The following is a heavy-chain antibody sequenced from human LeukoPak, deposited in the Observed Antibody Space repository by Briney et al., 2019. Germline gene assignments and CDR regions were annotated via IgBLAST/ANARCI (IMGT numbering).Heavy chain of an antibody. J-gene: IGHJ4*02. CDR3: AKDWWAGGSGSYAVVDY. Sequence: PGGTLRLSCAASGFTFSSYGMSWVRQAPGKGLEWVSAISGSGGSTYYADSVKGRFTISRDNSKNTLYLQMNSLRAEDTAVYYCAKDWWAGGSGSYAVVDYWGQGTLVTVSS. CDR2: ISGSGGST. V-gene: IGHV3-23*01. D-gene: IGHD3-10*01. CDR1: GFTFSSYG.